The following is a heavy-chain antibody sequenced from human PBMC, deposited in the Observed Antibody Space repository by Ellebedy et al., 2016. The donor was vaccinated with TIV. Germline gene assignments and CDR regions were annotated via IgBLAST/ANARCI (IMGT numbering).Heavy chain of an antibody. D-gene: IGHD4-17*01. J-gene: IGHJ5*02. Sequence: PGGSLRLSCAASGFNFRSYWMTWVRQAPGKGLEWVAKIRQEGDEICYAESVKGRFTISRDNAKNSLFLQMNSLRVEDTAVYYCARRASYGDYAVQVNPWFDPWGQGTLVTVSS. V-gene: IGHV3-7*01. CDR3: ARRASYGDYAVQVNPWFDP. CDR2: IRQEGDEI. CDR1: GFNFRSYW.